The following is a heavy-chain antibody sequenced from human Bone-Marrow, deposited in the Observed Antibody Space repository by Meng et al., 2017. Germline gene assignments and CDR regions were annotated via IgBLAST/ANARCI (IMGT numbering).Heavy chain of an antibody. J-gene: IGHJ2*01. Sequence: VQLQQWGAGLLKPSETLSLTCAVYGGSFSGYYWSWIRQPPGKGLEWIGEINHSGSTNYNPSLKSRVTISVDTSKNQFSLKLSSVTAADTAVYYCARGPRRAIAAAGTGYFDLWGRGTLVTVSS. V-gene: IGHV4-34*01. CDR2: INHSGST. CDR3: ARGPRRAIAAAGTGYFDL. D-gene: IGHD6-13*01. CDR1: GGSFSGYY.